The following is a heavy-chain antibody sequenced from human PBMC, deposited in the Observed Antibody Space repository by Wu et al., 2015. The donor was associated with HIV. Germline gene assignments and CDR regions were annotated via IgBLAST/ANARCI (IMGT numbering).Heavy chain of an antibody. CDR1: DSLTSGDYY. J-gene: IGHJ3*02. CDR2: IFSNGNT. CDR3: AREAWNSLGWLGFDI. V-gene: IGHV4-30-4*08. Sequence: QVQLQESGPGLVKPSQTLSLTCSLSDSLTSGDYYWTWIHQSPGKGLEWIGYIFSNGNTKYSPSLQSRVTISLDTSNNRFSLKLTSVTAADTGMYYCAREAWNSLGWLGFDIWGQGTMVTVSS. D-gene: IGHD1-7*01.